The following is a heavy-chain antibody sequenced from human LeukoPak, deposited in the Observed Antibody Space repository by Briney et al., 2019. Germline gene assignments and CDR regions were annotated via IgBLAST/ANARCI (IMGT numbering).Heavy chain of an antibody. CDR3: AKLQGYCSSTSCRNWFDP. CDR1: GFTFSSYA. J-gene: IGHJ5*02. CDR2: ISGSGGST. V-gene: IGHV3-23*01. D-gene: IGHD2-2*01. Sequence: GGSLRLSCAASGFTFSSYAMNWVRQAPGKGLEWVSAISGSGGSTYYADSVKGRFTISRDNSKNTLYLQMNSLRAEDTAVYYCAKLQGYCSSTSCRNWFDPWGQGTLVTVSS.